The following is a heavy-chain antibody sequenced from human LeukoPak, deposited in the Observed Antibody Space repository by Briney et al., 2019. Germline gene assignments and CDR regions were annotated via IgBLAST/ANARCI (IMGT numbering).Heavy chain of an antibody. D-gene: IGHD3-10*01. Sequence: GGSLRLSCAASGFTFSSYWMSWVRQAPGKGLEWVANIKQDGSEKYYVDSVKGRFTISRDNAKNSIYLQMKNLRADDTALYYCARLSAYYYGSYFYYYMNVWGKGTTVTVSS. CDR1: GFTFSSYW. CDR3: ARLSAYYYGSYFYYYMNV. V-gene: IGHV3-7*01. J-gene: IGHJ6*03. CDR2: IKQDGSEK.